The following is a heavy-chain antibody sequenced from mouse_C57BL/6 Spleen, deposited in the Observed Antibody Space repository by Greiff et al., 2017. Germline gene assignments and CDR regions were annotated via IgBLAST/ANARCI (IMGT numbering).Heavy chain of an antibody. CDR2: INPGSGGT. CDR3: ARGAITTGGAMDY. Sequence: QVQLQQSGAELVRPGTSVKVSCKASGYAFTNYLIEWVKQRPGQGLEWIGVINPGSGGTNYNEKFKGKATLTAAKSSSTAYMQLSSLTSEDSAVYFCARGAITTGGAMDYWGQGTSVTVSS. D-gene: IGHD1-1*01. J-gene: IGHJ4*01. CDR1: GYAFTNYL. V-gene: IGHV1-54*01.